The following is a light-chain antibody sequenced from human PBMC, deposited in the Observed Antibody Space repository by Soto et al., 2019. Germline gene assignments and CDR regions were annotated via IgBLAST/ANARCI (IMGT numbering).Light chain of an antibody. J-gene: IGLJ1*01. CDR1: SNDVGGYNY. CDR2: EVN. CDR3: TSYAGSNKLGV. V-gene: IGLV2-8*01. Sequence: QSALTQPPSASGSPGQSVTISCTGTSNDVGGYNYVSWYQQHPGKAPKLMIYEVNKRPSGVPDRFSGSKSGNTASLTVSGFQAEDEADYYCTSYAGSNKLGVFGTGTKVTVL.